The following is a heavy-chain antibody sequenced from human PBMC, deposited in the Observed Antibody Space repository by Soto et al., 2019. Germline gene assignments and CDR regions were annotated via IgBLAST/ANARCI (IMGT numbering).Heavy chain of an antibody. Sequence: SETLSLTCTVSGGSISSGGYYWSWIRQHPGKGLEWIGYIYYSGSTYYNPSLKSRVTISVDTSKNQFSLKLSSVTAADTAVYYCARVERGYSGLGIGYWGQGTLVTVSS. V-gene: IGHV4-31*02. D-gene: IGHD5-12*01. CDR3: ARVERGYSGLGIGY. J-gene: IGHJ4*02. CDR1: GGSISSGGYY. CDR2: IYYSGST.